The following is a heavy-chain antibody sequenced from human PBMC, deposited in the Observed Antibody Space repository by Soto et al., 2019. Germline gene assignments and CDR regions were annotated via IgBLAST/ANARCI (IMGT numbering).Heavy chain of an antibody. J-gene: IGHJ5*01. Sequence: GGSLRLSCAASGFTFSSYGMHWVRQAPGKGLEWVASISASGGTANLADSVEGRCTISRDNSESTLYLQMNSLRAEDTAVYYCAKLTYPSDSTGYYYERVSGWIDSWGQGTLVTVSS. CDR1: GFTFSSYG. CDR2: ISASGGTA. CDR3: AKLTYPSDSTGYYYERVSGWIDS. V-gene: IGHV3-23*01. D-gene: IGHD3-22*01.